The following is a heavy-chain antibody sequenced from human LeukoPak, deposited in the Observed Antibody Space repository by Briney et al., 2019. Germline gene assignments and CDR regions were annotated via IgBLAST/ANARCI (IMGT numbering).Heavy chain of an antibody. D-gene: IGHD6-13*01. J-gene: IGHJ4*02. CDR1: GYSFAGYW. Sequence: GESLKISCKGSGYSFAGYWIGWVRQMPGKGLEWMGIIYPGDSDTKYSPSFQGQVTISADKSISTAYLQWSSLKASDTAMYYYARLAMGAAAGSDYWGQGTLVTVSS. CDR2: IYPGDSDT. CDR3: ARLAMGAAAGSDY. V-gene: IGHV5-51*01.